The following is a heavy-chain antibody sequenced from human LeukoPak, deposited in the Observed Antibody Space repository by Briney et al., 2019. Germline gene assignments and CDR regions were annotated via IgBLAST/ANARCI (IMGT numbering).Heavy chain of an antibody. V-gene: IGHV3-48*02. CDR1: GFTFSSYS. J-gene: IGHJ4*02. CDR3: ARALGVLDY. CDR2: ISSSSTI. D-gene: IGHD2-8*01. Sequence: GGSLRLSCAASGFTFSSYSMNWVRQAPGKGLEWVSYISSSSTIYYADSVKGRFTISRDNAKNSLYLQMNSLRDEDTAVYYCARALGVLDYWGQGTLVTVSS.